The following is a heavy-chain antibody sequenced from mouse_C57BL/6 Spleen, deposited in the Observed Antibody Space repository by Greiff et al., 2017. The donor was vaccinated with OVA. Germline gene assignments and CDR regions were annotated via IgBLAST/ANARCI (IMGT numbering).Heavy chain of an antibody. CDR1: GYSITSGYY. V-gene: IGHV3-6*01. D-gene: IGHD2-4*01. CDR3: ARGDDYDCWYFDV. CDR2: ISYDGSN. J-gene: IGHJ1*03. Sequence: EVQLVESGPGLVKPSQSLSLTCSVTGYSITSGYYWNWIRQFPGNKLEWMGYISYDGSNNYNPSLKNRISITRDTSKNQFFLKLNSVTTEDTATYYCARGDDYDCWYFDVWGTGTTVTVSS.